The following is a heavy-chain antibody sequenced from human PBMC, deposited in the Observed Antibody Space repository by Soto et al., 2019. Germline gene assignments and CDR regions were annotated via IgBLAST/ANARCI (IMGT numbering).Heavy chain of an antibody. D-gene: IGHD2-8*01. J-gene: IGHJ5*02. Sequence: ASLKVSCKASGYTFNNYPISWVRQAPGQGLEWMGWISPYSGSTNSAQNLHDRVTMTTDTSTSTAYLELRSLRSDDTAVYYCARDLGGVLMALDPWGQGTLVTVSS. CDR3: ARDLGGVLMALDP. CDR1: GYTFNNYP. V-gene: IGHV1-18*01. CDR2: ISPYSGST.